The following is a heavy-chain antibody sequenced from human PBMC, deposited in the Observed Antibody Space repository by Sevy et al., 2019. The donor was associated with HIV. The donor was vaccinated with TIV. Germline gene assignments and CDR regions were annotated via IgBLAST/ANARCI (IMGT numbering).Heavy chain of an antibody. J-gene: IGHJ4*02. D-gene: IGHD3-10*01. V-gene: IGHV1-24*01. CDR3: ATDKNAYGSGRIFDF. CDR2: FDPQDGET. CDR1: GYTLSDLS. Sequence: ASVKVSCKVSGYTLSDLSRHWVRQAPGKGLEWMGYFDPQDGETTYEQRFQGRVTMTEDKSTDTAYMEVSSLTSDDTAVYYCATDKNAYGSGRIFDFWGPGTLVTVSS.